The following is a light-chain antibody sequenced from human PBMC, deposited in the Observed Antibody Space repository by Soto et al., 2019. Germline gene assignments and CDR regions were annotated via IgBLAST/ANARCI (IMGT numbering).Light chain of an antibody. Sequence: DIKITQSPSTLSGSVGDRVTITCRASQTISSWLAWYQQKPGKAPKLLIYKASTLKSGVPSRFSGSGSGTEFTLTISSLQPDDFATYYCQHYNSYSEAFGQVTKV. CDR1: QTISSW. V-gene: IGKV1-5*03. CDR3: QHYNSYSEA. CDR2: KAS. J-gene: IGKJ1*01.